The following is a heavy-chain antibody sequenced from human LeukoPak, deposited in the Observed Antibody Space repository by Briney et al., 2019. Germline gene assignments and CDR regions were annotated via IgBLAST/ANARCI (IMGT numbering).Heavy chain of an antibody. J-gene: IGHJ4*02. CDR2: IHYSGGT. CDR3: ASSDWNYAR. CDR1: GGSISNYY. V-gene: IGHV4-59*08. Sequence: PSETLSLTCSVSGGSISNYYWSWFRQPPGKGLEWIGYIHYSGGTNYNPSLRSRVTISVDASKKQFSLRLNSVTAADTAVYYCASSDWNYARWGQGTLVTVSS. D-gene: IGHD1-7*01.